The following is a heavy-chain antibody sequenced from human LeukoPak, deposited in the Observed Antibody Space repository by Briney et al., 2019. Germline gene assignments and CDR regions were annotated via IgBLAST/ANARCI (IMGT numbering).Heavy chain of an antibody. Sequence: PGGSLRLSCAASGLTFSSDWMHWVRQVPGKGLVWVSRINSDASTINYTDSVKGRFTISRDNSKNTLYLQMNSLRAEDTAVYYCARVALYDILTGYFPHWGQGTLVTVSS. V-gene: IGHV3-74*01. D-gene: IGHD3-9*01. J-gene: IGHJ4*02. CDR1: GLTFSSDW. CDR3: ARVALYDILTGYFPH. CDR2: INSDASTI.